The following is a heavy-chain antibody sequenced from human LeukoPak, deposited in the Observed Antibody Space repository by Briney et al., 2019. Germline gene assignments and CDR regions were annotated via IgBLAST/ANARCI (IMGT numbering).Heavy chain of an antibody. CDR1: GYTFTGYY. V-gene: IGHV1-2*02. CDR2: INPNSGGT. J-gene: IGHJ4*02. D-gene: IGHD2-8*01. CDR3: AGSLGYCTSNVCYLKY. Sequence: GASVKVSCKASGYTFTGYYMHWVRQAPGQGLEWMGWINPNSGGTNYAQKFQSRVTMTRDTSISTAYMELSRLRSDDTAVYYCAGSLGYCTSNVCYLKYWGQGTLVTVSS.